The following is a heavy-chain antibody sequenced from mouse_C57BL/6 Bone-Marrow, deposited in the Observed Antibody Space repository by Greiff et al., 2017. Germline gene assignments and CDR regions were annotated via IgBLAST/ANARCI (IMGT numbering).Heavy chain of an antibody. J-gene: IGHJ1*03. CDR1: GYTFTDYE. CDR3: TREGTVPCYWYFDV. V-gene: IGHV1-15*01. Sequence: VQLQQSGAELVRPGASVTLSCKASGYTFTDYEMHWVKQTPVHGLEWIGAIDPETGGTAYNQKFKGKAILTADKSSSTAYMELRSLTSEDSAGYYCTREGTVPCYWYFDVWGTGTTVTVSS. D-gene: IGHD1-1*01. CDR2: IDPETGGT.